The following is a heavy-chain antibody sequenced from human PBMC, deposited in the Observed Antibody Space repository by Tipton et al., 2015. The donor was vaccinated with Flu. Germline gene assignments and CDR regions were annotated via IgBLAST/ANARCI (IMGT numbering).Heavy chain of an antibody. J-gene: IGHJ3*02. V-gene: IGHV4-38-2*02. CDR1: GDSIGGHYC. Sequence: TLSLTCSVSGDSIGGHYCWGWIRQPPGKGLEWIGNVCQSGSTYYNPSLRSRVTISTARSKNQVSLKLSSVTAADSAVYYCARGRYCSSGTCDAFDIWGQGTMVTVS. CDR2: VCQSGST. D-gene: IGHD2-15*01. CDR3: ARGRYCSSGTCDAFDI.